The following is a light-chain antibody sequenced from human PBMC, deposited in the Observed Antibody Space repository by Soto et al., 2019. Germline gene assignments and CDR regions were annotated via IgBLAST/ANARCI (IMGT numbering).Light chain of an antibody. V-gene: IGKV1-5*01. CDR2: DVS. CDR1: QSINNL. CDR3: QQYDSDPLT. Sequence: DVHITQSPSTLAASVGDRVSITCRASQSINNLLAWYQQKPGKAPKFLIYDVSTLESGVPSRFSGSGSGTEFTLTISSLQPEDSATYYCQQYDSDPLTCGGGTK. J-gene: IGKJ4*01.